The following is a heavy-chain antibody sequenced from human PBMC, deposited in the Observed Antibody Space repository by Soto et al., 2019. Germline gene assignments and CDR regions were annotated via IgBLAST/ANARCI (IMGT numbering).Heavy chain of an antibody. D-gene: IGHD2-8*01. CDR2: LWPSGGP. CDR1: GDSISLSNW. CDR3: ARCLRCSNGGHFDP. Sequence: QLQLQESGPGLETPSGGTLSLTCAVSGDSISLSNWWTWVRQAPGKGLERIGELWPSGGPNYNPSLQARVTISVDKANIRPSLKLTSMTAADTAIYYWARCLRCSNGGHFDPWVQGTLGTVAS. J-gene: IGHJ5*02. V-gene: IGHV4-4*02.